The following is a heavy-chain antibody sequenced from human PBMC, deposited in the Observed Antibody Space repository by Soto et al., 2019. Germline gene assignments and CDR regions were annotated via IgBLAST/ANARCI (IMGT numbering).Heavy chain of an antibody. D-gene: IGHD6-19*01. CDR3: ARHGIAVAGTAFDI. CDR1: GYRFTNYC. CDR2: IHPSDSYS. V-gene: IGHV5-10-1*01. Sequence: GEFQKISGKGSGYRFTNYCISCVRQLPGKGLEWMGRIHPSDSYSNYSPSFQGHVTISADKSISTAYLQWSSLKASDTAMYYCARHGIAVAGTAFDIWGQGTMVTVSS. J-gene: IGHJ3*02.